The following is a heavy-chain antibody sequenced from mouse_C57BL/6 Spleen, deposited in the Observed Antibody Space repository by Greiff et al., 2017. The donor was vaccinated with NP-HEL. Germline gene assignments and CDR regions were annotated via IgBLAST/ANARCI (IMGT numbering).Heavy chain of an antibody. J-gene: IGHJ4*01. CDR1: GYTFTSYW. CDR3: AGYYGSDYAMDD. CDR2: IYPGSGST. V-gene: IGHV1-55*01. D-gene: IGHD1-1*01. Sequence: QVQLQQPGAELVKPGASVKLSCTASGYTFTSYWITWVRQAPGQGLEWIGDIYPGSGSTNYTEKFKSRATLSEDTSSSTAYMQLSSVTAEDSAVYYCAGYYGSDYAMDDWGKGTSVTVAS.